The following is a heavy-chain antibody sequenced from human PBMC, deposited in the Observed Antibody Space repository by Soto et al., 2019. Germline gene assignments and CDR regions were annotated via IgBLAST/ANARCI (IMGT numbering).Heavy chain of an antibody. CDR3: AKMEGMDPWAYSFDY. CDR2: IYGGGNGP. V-gene: IGHV3-23*01. J-gene: IGHJ4*02. CDR1: GFTFSEFD. D-gene: IGHD2-2*03. Sequence: EVQVLESGGGLVQPGGSLRLSCAATGFTFSEFDMSWVRQAPGEGLEWVSRIYGGGNGPHYADSVKGRVTISRDNSKNTLYLQMNSLRAEDTAVYYCAKMEGMDPWAYSFDYWGQGTLVTVSS.